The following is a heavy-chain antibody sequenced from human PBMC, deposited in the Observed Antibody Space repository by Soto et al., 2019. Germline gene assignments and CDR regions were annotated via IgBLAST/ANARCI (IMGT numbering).Heavy chain of an antibody. CDR3: ARADYGGNVGYWYFDL. J-gene: IGHJ2*01. V-gene: IGHV4-30-4*01. CDR1: GGSISSGDYY. D-gene: IGHD4-17*01. CDR2: IYYSGST. Sequence: QVQLQESGPGLVKPSQTLSLTCTVSGGSISSGDYYWSWIRQPPGKGLEWIGYIYYSGSTYYNPSLKSRVTISVDTSKNQFSLKLSSVTAADTAVYYCARADYGGNVGYWYFDLWGRGTLATVSS.